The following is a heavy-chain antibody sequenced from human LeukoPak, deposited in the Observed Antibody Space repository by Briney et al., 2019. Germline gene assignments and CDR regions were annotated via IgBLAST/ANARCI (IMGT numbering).Heavy chain of an antibody. Sequence: GGSLRLSCAASGFTFSSYWMSWVRQAPGKGLEWVANIKQDGSEKYYVDSVKGRFTISRDNAKNSLYLQMNSLRAEDTAVYYCARDPFRYCSSTSCSYGDAFDIWGQGTMVTVSS. V-gene: IGHV3-7*01. CDR1: GFTFSSYW. CDR2: IKQDGSEK. CDR3: ARDPFRYCSSTSCSYGDAFDI. J-gene: IGHJ3*02. D-gene: IGHD2-2*01.